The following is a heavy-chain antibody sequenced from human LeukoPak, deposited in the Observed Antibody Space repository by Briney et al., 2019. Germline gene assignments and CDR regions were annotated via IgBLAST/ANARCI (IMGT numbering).Heavy chain of an antibody. CDR2: ISSSSSTI. Sequence: GGSLRLSCAASGFTFSSYSMNWVRQAPGKGLEWVSYISSSSSTIYYADSVKGRFTISRDNVKNSLYLQMNSLRAEDTAIYYCAREGTTTLYNWFDPWGQGTLVTVSS. CDR3: AREGTTTLYNWFDP. D-gene: IGHD4-11*01. J-gene: IGHJ5*02. CDR1: GFTFSSYS. V-gene: IGHV3-48*01.